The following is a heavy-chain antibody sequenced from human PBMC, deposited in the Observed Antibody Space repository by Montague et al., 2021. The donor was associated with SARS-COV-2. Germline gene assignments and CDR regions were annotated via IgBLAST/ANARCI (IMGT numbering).Heavy chain of an antibody. CDR3: ARLGAITLVRGITKADFSNYGMDV. J-gene: IGHJ6*02. CDR2: INHSGGT. CDR1: SGSFRGYY. V-gene: IGHV4-34*01. Sequence: SETLSLTCAVSSGSFRGYYWSWIRQPPGKGLEWIGEINHSGGTTYNPSLESRVSISVDTSNKQFSLKVTSVTAADTAVYYCARLGAITLVRGITKADFSNYGMDVWGQGTTVTVSS. D-gene: IGHD3-10*01.